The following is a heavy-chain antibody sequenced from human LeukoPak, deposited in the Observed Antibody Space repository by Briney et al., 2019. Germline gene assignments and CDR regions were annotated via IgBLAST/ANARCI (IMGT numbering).Heavy chain of an antibody. J-gene: IGHJ6*03. Sequence: SETLSLTCAVSGYSISSSNWWGWIRQPPGKGLEWIGYIYYSGSTNYNPSLKSRVTISVDTSKNQSSLELSSVTAADTAVYYCARTTEAHSWRTRYYDYYMDVWGKGTTVTVSS. CDR3: ARTTEAHSWRTRYYDYYMDV. CDR2: IYYSGST. CDR1: GYSISSSNW. V-gene: IGHV4-28*01. D-gene: IGHD6-13*01.